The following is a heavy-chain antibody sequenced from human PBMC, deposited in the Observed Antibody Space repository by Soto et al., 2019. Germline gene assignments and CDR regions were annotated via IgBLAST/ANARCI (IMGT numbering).Heavy chain of an antibody. Sequence: GASVKVSCKASGYTFTSYYMHWVRQAPGQGLEWMGIINPSGGSTSYAQKFQGRVTMTRDTSTSTVYMELSSLRSEDTAVYYCARDWDRITIFGVAPGPFDIWGQGTMVTVSS. CDR2: INPSGGST. CDR1: GYTFTSYY. D-gene: IGHD3-3*01. CDR3: ARDWDRITIFGVAPGPFDI. V-gene: IGHV1-46*01. J-gene: IGHJ3*02.